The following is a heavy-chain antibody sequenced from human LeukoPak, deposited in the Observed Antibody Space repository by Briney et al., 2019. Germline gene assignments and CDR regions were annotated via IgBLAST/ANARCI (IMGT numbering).Heavy chain of an antibody. CDR2: ISPYNDKT. J-gene: IGHJ6*02. D-gene: IGHD3-3*01. CDR3: ARGLFAIFGVVKYYGMDV. V-gene: IGHV1-18*01. Sequence: ASVKVSCKTSGYAFTNYGITWVRQAPGQGLELIGWISPYNDKTRYVQKLQDRVSMTTDTSSTTAYMELRSLRSDDTAVYYCARGLFAIFGVVKYYGMDVWGQGTTVTVSS. CDR1: GYAFTNYG.